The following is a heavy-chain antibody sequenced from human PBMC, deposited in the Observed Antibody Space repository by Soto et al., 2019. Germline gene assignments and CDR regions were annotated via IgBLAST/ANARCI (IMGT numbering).Heavy chain of an antibody. Sequence: SVKVSCKASGGTFSSYAISWVRQAPGQGLEWMGGIIPIFGTANYAQKFQGRVTITADESTSTAYMGLSSLRSEDTAVYYCARTSNLGYTSGLFDYWGQGTLVTVSS. CDR3: ARTSNLGYTSGLFDY. CDR2: IIPIFGTA. V-gene: IGHV1-69*13. J-gene: IGHJ4*02. CDR1: GGTFSSYA. D-gene: IGHD6-19*01.